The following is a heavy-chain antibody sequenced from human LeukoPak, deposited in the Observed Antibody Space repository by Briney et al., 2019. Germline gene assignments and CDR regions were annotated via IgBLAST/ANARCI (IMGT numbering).Heavy chain of an antibody. D-gene: IGHD1-20*01. V-gene: IGHV4-59*12. CDR3: ARGPGSITDT. J-gene: IGHJ5*02. Sequence: PSETLSLTCTVSNGSMTNNYWSWIRQPPGKGLEWIGYVYSSGSTIYIPSLKSRVTISIDTSKNQFSLKVTSVTAADTAVYYCARGPGSITDTWGQGTLVTVSS. CDR1: NGSMTNNY. CDR2: VYSSGST.